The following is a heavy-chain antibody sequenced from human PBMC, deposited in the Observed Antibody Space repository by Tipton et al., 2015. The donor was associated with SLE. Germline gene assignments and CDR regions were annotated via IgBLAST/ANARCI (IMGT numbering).Heavy chain of an antibody. CDR3: ARDFNSYGYYYFDY. CDR1: GLTFSTYA. J-gene: IGHJ4*02. D-gene: IGHD5-18*01. V-gene: IGHV3-30*04. CDR2: ISFDGSNT. Sequence: SLRLSCAASGLTFSTYAMHWVRQAPGKGLEWVALISFDGSNTYYADSVKGRFTISRDNSKNTLYLQMNSLRAEDTAVYYCARDFNSYGYYYFDYWGQGTLVTVSS.